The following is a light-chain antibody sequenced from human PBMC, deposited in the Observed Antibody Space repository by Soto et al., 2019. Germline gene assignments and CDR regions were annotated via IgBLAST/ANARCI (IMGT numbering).Light chain of an antibody. Sequence: QSALTQPRSVSGSPGQSVTISCTGTSSDVGGYNYVSWYQQHPGKAPKLMIYDVTKRPSGVPDRFSGSKSGNTASLTISGLQAEDEADYSCCSYAGNYIWVFGGGTKVTVL. CDR3: CSYAGNYIWV. J-gene: IGLJ2*01. V-gene: IGLV2-11*01. CDR1: SSDVGGYNY. CDR2: DVT.